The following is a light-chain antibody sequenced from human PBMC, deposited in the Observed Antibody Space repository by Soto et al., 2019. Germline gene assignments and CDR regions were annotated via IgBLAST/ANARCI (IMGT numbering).Light chain of an antibody. CDR2: DTS. Sequence: EVVMMQSPATLSVSPGEGATLXXRASQGIGDTLAWYQHKPGQTPRLXXYDTSTRATGVPTRFSGSRSGAEFTLTINRLEPEDFAVYYCQQCGKIPPITFGQGTRLEIK. CDR3: QQCGKIPPIT. J-gene: IGKJ5*01. CDR1: QGIGDT. V-gene: IGKV3D-15*02.